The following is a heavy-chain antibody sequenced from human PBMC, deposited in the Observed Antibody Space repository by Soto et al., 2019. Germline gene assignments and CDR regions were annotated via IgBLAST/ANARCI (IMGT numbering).Heavy chain of an antibody. CDR2: ISGSGAGT. CDR1: GFTFSNYA. Sequence: GGSLRLSCEASGFTFSNYAMTWVRQAPGKGLEWVSAISGSGAGTYYTHSVKGRFTVSRDNSKNTLYLQMNSLRAEDTAVYYCAKEGSIGHPNPDYWGQGTLVTVSS. J-gene: IGHJ4*02. D-gene: IGHD6-6*01. V-gene: IGHV3-23*01. CDR3: AKEGSIGHPNPDY.